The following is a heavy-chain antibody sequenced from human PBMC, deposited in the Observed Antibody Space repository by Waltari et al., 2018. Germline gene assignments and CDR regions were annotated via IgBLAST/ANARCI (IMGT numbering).Heavy chain of an antibody. D-gene: IGHD6-13*01. CDR3: ARTAHSSSWYQPLDP. CDR2: ISPILGTA. J-gene: IGHJ5*02. V-gene: IGHV1-69*01. CDR1: GGPLRSSA. Sequence: QVQLVQSGAEVKQPGSPVKVPCKASGGPLRSSARSWVLPAPGQGLEWMGGISPILGTANYAEKFQGRVTITADESTSTAYMELSSLRSEDTAVYYCARTAHSSSWYQPLDPWGQGTLVTVSS.